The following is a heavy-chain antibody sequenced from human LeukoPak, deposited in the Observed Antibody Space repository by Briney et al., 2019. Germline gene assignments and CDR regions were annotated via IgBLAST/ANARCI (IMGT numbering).Heavy chain of an antibody. CDR3: ARLDGYNYGDYLDY. D-gene: IGHD1-1*01. J-gene: IGHJ4*02. CDR1: GFTVSSNY. CDR2: IYSGGST. Sequence: PGGSLRLSCAASGFTVSSNYMSWVRQAPGKGLEWVSVIYSGGSTYYADSVKGRFTISRDNSKNTLYLQMNSLRAEDTAVYYCARLDGYNYGDYLDYWGQGTLVTVSS. V-gene: IGHV3-66*01.